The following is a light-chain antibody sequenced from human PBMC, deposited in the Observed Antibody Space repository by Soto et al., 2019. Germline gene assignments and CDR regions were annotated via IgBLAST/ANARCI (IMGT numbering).Light chain of an antibody. CDR3: SSYRTGGPFV. Sequence: QSALTQPASVSVSPGHSIAISCTGTSSDVGGYNYVSWYQQLPGKAPKLLISEVSNRPSGVSHRFSGSKSGNTASLTISGLQAEDEADYYCSSYRTGGPFVFGTGTKVTVL. J-gene: IGLJ1*01. V-gene: IGLV2-14*01. CDR2: EVS. CDR1: SSDVGGYNY.